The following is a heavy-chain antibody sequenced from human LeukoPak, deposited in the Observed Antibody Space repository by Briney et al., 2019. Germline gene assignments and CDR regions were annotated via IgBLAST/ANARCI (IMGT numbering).Heavy chain of an antibody. CDR1: GGSISSGSYY. D-gene: IGHD3-3*01. CDR3: ARSHYDFWSGYRGFDY. J-gene: IGHJ4*02. Sequence: SETLSLTCTVSGGSISSGSYYWSWIRQPAGKGLEWIGRIYTSGSTNYNPSLKSRVTISVDTSENQFSLKLSSVTAADTAVYYCARSHYDFWSGYRGFDYWGQGTLVTVSS. CDR2: IYTSGST. V-gene: IGHV4-61*02.